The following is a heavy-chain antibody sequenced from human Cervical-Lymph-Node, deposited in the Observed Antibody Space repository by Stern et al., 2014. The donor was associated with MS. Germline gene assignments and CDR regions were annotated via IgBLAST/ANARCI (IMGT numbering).Heavy chain of an antibody. D-gene: IGHD3-10*01. J-gene: IGHJ5*02. V-gene: IGHV3-21*01. Sequence: EVQLVESGGGLVKPGGSLRLSCEASGFTFSDYSMNWVRRAPGKGLEWVSSITYSGASMYYADFVRGRFTISRDNAKNTLYLQMNSLTAADTAVYYCASTLHGGLYNWFDPWGQGTLVTVSS. CDR3: ASTLHGGLYNWFDP. CDR1: GFTFSDYS. CDR2: ITYSGASM.